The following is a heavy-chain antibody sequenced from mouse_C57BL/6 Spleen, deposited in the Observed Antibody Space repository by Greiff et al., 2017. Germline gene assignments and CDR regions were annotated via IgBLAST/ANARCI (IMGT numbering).Heavy chain of an antibody. Sequence: EVKVVESGGGLVKPGGSLKLSCAASGFTFSDYGMHWVRQAPEKGLEWVAYLSSGSSTIYHADTVKGRFTISRDNAKNTLFLQMNSLRSEDTAMYYCARQKGLRRGDYFDYWGQGTTLTVSS. J-gene: IGHJ2*01. CDR3: ARQKGLRRGDYFDY. CDR1: GFTFSDYG. CDR2: LSSGSSTI. D-gene: IGHD2-4*01. V-gene: IGHV5-17*01.